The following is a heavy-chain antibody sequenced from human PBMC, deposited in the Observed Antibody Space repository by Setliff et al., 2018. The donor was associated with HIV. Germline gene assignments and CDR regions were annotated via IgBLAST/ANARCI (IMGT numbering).Heavy chain of an antibody. CDR2: IYDNEKT. Sequence: PSETLSLTCSVSGGVSGGDMGVHDWSWIRQPPGKGLEWIGYIYDNEKTFYNPSLKSRVTITVDTSKNQISLQLTSVTAEETALYYCARLPQDWGQGTLVTVSS. CDR3: ARLPQD. J-gene: IGHJ4*02. CDR1: GGVSGGDMGVHD. V-gene: IGHV4-61*08.